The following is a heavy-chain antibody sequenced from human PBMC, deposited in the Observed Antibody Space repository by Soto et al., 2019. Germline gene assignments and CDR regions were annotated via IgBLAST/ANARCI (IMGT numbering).Heavy chain of an antibody. CDR3: ASSPEGGSTSPIHNWFDP. J-gene: IGHJ5*02. Sequence: ASVKVSFKASGYTFTSYARHWVRQAPGQRLEWMGWINAGNGNTKYSQKFQGRVTITRDTSASTAYMELSSLRSEDTAVYYCASSPEGGSTSPIHNWFDPWGQGTLVTVSS. CDR1: GYTFTSYA. D-gene: IGHD2-2*01. CDR2: INAGNGNT. V-gene: IGHV1-3*01.